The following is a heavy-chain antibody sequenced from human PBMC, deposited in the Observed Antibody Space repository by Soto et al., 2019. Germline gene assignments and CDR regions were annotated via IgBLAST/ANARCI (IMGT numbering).Heavy chain of an antibody. CDR3: SKSHTTSGWYVTTDY. Sequence: LRLSCAASGFTFGDYAMQWVRQAPGKGLEWGSAISWNSGSIDYADSVKGRFTISRDNAKNSLYLQMNSLRAEDTALYYCSKSHTTSGWYVTTDYWGQGTRVTVSS. D-gene: IGHD6-19*01. J-gene: IGHJ4*02. CDR1: GFTFGDYA. V-gene: IGHV3-9*01. CDR2: ISWNSGSI.